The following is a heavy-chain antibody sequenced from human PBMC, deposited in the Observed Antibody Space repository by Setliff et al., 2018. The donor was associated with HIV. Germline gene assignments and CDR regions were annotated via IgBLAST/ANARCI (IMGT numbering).Heavy chain of an antibody. CDR1: KFIFSSYS. V-gene: IGHV3-7*01. CDR2: IKQDGSEK. J-gene: IGHJ4*02. CDR3: ARARGGNSEWSY. Sequence: GGSLRLSCVASKFIFSSYSMSWVRQAPGKGLEWVANIKQDGSEKYYVDSVKGRFTISRDNAKNSLYLQMNSLRAEDTAVYYCARARGGNSEWSYWGQGTLVTVSS. D-gene: IGHD2-15*01.